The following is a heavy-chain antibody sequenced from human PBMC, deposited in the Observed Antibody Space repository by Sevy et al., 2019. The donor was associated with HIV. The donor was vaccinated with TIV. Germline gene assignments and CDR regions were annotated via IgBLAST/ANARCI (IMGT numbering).Heavy chain of an antibody. V-gene: IGHV3-23*01. Sequence: GGSLRLSCAASGFIFSSYVMSWVRQAPGKGLEWVSSISGGGGYTYYADSVKGRFTVSRDNSKNTLYLQMNSLRVEDTAVYYCAREDIRVAGIGYYFHSWGQGTLVTVSS. CDR3: AREDIRVAGIGYYFHS. CDR2: ISGGGGYT. CDR1: GFIFSSYV. D-gene: IGHD6-19*01. J-gene: IGHJ4*02.